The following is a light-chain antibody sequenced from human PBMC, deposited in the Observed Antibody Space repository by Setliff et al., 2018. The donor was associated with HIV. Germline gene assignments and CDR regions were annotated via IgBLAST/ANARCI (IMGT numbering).Light chain of an antibody. CDR3: QVWDSSSDHHV. CDR1: NIGSKS. V-gene: IGLV3-21*03. J-gene: IGLJ1*01. Sequence: SYELTQPPSVSVAPGKTARITCGGNNIGSKSVHWYQQKPGQASVLVVYDDNDRPSGIPERFSGSNSGNTATLTISRVEAGDEADYYCQVWDSSSDHHVFGTGTKV. CDR2: DDN.